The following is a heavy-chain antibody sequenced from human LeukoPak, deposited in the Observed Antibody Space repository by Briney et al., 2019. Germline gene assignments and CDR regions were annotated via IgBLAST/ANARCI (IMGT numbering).Heavy chain of an antibody. CDR1: GFTSSSYS. D-gene: IGHD3-22*01. J-gene: IGHJ3*02. CDR2: ISSSSSYI. Sequence: GGSLRLSCAASGFTSSSYSMNWVRQAPGKGLEWVSSISSSSSYIYYADSVKGRFTISRDNAKNSLYLQMNSLRAEDTAVYYCARAGDSSGNAFDIWGQGTMVTVSS. V-gene: IGHV3-21*01. CDR3: ARAGDSSGNAFDI.